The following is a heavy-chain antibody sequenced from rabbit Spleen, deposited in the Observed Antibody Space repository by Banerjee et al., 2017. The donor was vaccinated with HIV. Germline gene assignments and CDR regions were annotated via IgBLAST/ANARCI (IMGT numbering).Heavy chain of an antibody. CDR3: ARGSATMTMVITGYFLSL. CDR2: IYTGNTKT. D-gene: IGHD2-1*01. J-gene: IGHJ4*01. Sequence: QSLEESGGGLVQPEGSLALTCKASGFSFSSSDYICWVRQAPGKGLEWIGCIYTGNTKTYYASWAKGRFTISKSSSTTVTLQMTSLTAADTATYFCARGSATMTMVITGYFLSLWGQGTLVTVS. V-gene: IGHV1S40*01. CDR1: GFSFSSSDY.